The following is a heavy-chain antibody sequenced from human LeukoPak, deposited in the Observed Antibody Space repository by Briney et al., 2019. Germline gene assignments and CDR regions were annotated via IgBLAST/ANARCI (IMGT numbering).Heavy chain of an antibody. J-gene: IGHJ4*02. V-gene: IGHV4-39*02. CDR1: GGSISSSSYY. D-gene: IGHD6-13*01. CDR3: ARDDSSSWYLPYY. Sequence: SETLSLTCTVSGGSISSSSYYWGWIRQPPGKGLEWIGSIYYSGSTYYNPSLKSRVTISVDTSKNQFSLKLSSVTAADTAVYYCARDDSSSWYLPYYWGQGTLVTVSS. CDR2: IYYSGST.